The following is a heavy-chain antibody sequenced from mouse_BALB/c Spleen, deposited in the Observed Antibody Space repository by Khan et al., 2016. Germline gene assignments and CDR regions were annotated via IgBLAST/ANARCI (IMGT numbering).Heavy chain of an antibody. Sequence: EVQLQESGPGLVKPSQSLSLTCTVTGYSITSDYARNWIRQFPGNKMEWMGNISYSGSTSYNPPLKSRISITRDTSKNQVFLPLNSVTTEDTATYYCARSPYYFDYWCRGTTLTVSS. CDR3: ARSPYYFDY. CDR1: GYSITSDYA. J-gene: IGHJ2*01. CDR2: ISYSGST. V-gene: IGHV3-2*02.